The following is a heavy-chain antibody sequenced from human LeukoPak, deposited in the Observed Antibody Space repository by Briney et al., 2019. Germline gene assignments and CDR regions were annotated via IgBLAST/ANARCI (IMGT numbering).Heavy chain of an antibody. V-gene: IGHV6-1*01. CDR3: ARVVQVYCSSTSCYVGAFDI. D-gene: IGHD2-2*01. CDR2: TYYRSKWYN. J-gene: IGHJ3*02. CDR1: GDSVSSNIAA. Sequence: SQTLSLTCAISGDSVSSNIAAWNWIRQSPSRGLEWLGRTYYRSKWYNDYAVSVKSRITINPDTSKNQFSLQLNSVTPEDTAVYYRARVVQVYCSSTSCYVGAFDIWGQGTMVTVSS.